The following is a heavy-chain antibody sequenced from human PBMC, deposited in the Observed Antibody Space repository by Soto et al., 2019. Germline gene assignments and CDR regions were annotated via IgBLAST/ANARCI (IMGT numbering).Heavy chain of an antibody. Sequence: EVQLVESGGGLVQPGRSLRLSCAASGFTFDDYAMHWVRQAPGKGLEWVSGISWNSGSIGYADSVKGRFTISRDNAKNSLYLQMNSLRAEDTALYYCAKGGQLLTEGGGYWGQGTLATVSS. CDR1: GFTFDDYA. J-gene: IGHJ4*02. D-gene: IGHD2-2*01. CDR3: AKGGQLLTEGGGY. V-gene: IGHV3-9*01. CDR2: ISWNSGSI.